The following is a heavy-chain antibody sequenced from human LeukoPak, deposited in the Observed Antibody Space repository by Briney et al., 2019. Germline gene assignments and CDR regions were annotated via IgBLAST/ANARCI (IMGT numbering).Heavy chain of an antibody. CDR1: GFTFSTYR. J-gene: IGHJ4*02. Sequence: PGGSLRLSCAASGFTFSTYRMSWVRQAPGRGLEWVANIKQDGSEKHYVDSVKGRFTISRDNAKNSLYLQMNSLRAEDTAVYYCARGGYYDSSTFDYWGQGTLVTVSS. CDR2: IKQDGSEK. V-gene: IGHV3-7*01. CDR3: ARGGYYDSSTFDY. D-gene: IGHD3-22*01.